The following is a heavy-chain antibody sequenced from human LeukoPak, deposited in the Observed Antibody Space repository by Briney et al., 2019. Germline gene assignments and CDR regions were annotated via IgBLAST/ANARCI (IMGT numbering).Heavy chain of an antibody. CDR2: IYYSGST. CDR3: ARTRYYYNSRSYGAPYYFDY. CDR1: GYSISSGYY. V-gene: IGHV4-38-2*02. Sequence: SETLSLTCSVSGYSISSGYYWAWIRQPPGKGLEWIGSIYYSGSTYYNPSLKSRVTISVDTSKNQFSLKLSSVTAADTAVYYCARTRYYYNSRSYGAPYYFDYWGQGTPVTVSS. J-gene: IGHJ4*02. D-gene: IGHD3-10*01.